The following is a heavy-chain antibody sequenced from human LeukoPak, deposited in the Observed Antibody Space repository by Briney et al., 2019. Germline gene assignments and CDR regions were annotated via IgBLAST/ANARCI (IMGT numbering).Heavy chain of an antibody. CDR3: ARDLIPYCSGGSCHDY. CDR1: RFTFSNSA. V-gene: IGHV3-23*01. J-gene: IGHJ4*02. Sequence: PGGSLRLSCAGSRFTFSNSAMSWVRQAPGKGLEWVSAISGSGGSTYYADSVKGRFTISRDNSKNTLYLQMNSLRAEDTAVYYCARDLIPYCSGGSCHDYWGQGTLVTVSS. D-gene: IGHD2-15*01. CDR2: ISGSGGST.